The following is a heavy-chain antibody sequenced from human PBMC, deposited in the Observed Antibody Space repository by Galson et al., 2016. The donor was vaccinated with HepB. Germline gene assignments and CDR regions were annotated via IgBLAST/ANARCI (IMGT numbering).Heavy chain of an antibody. CDR2: IWSDGSNK. CDR3: ARGRITMVRGVTIEWDY. CDR1: GFTFSSYG. Sequence: SLRLSCAASGFTFSSYGMYWVRQAPGKGLEWVAVIWSDGSNKCYSDSVKGRFTISRDNSKNTLYLQMSSLRAEDTAVYYCARGRITMVRGVTIEWDYWGQGTLVTVSS. J-gene: IGHJ4*02. D-gene: IGHD3-10*01. V-gene: IGHV3-33*07.